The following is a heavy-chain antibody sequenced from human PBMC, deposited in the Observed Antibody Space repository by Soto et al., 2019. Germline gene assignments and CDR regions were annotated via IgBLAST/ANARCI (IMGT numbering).Heavy chain of an antibody. Sequence: PSETLSLTCTVSGCSISSYYWSWIRQAPGKGLEWIGYIYYSGSTNYNPSLKSRVTISVDTSKNQFSLKLSSVTAADTAVYYCARETDFWSGQGGAWFDPWGQGTLVTVSS. D-gene: IGHD3-3*01. CDR2: IYYSGST. V-gene: IGHV4-59*01. J-gene: IGHJ5*02. CDR3: ARETDFWSGQGGAWFDP. CDR1: GCSISSYY.